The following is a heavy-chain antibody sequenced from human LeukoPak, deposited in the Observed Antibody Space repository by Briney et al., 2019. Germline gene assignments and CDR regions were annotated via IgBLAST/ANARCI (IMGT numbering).Heavy chain of an antibody. D-gene: IGHD2-2*01. V-gene: IGHV4-4*09. J-gene: IGHJ4*02. CDR2: IYSSGST. CDR3: ARTYSTSSNFDY. CDR1: GGSISSYY. Sequence: SETLSLTCIVSGGSISSYYWSWIRQPPGKGLEWIGYIYSSGSTNYNPSLKSRVTISVDTSKEQFSLKLSSVTAADTALYYCARTYSTSSNFDYWGQGTLVTVSS.